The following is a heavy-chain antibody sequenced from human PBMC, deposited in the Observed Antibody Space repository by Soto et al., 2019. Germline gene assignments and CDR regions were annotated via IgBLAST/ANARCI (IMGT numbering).Heavy chain of an antibody. CDR3: AREAYYYDSSGYLFDY. CDR1: GYTFTSYG. V-gene: IGHV1-18*01. D-gene: IGHD3-22*01. Sequence: ASVKVSCKASGYTFTSYGISWVRQAPGQGLEWMGWISAYNGNTNYAQKLQGRVTMTTDTSTSTAYMELRSLRSDDTAVYYCAREAYYYDSSGYLFDYWGQGTLVTSPQ. CDR2: ISAYNGNT. J-gene: IGHJ4*02.